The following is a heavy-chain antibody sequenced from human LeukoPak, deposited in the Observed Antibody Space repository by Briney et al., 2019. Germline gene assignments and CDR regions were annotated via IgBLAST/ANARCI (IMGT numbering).Heavy chain of an antibody. CDR3: ADGAAHIWQWLGVLIDHYGMDV. Sequence: PGGSLRLSCAASGFTFSSYAMSWVRQAPGKGLEWVSAISGSGGSTYYADSVKGRFTIPRHSSKNTLYLQMNSLTAEDTAVYYCADGAAHIWQWLGVLIDHYGMDVWGQGTTVTVSS. V-gene: IGHV3-23*01. CDR1: GFTFSSYA. J-gene: IGHJ6*02. CDR2: ISGSGGST. D-gene: IGHD6-19*01.